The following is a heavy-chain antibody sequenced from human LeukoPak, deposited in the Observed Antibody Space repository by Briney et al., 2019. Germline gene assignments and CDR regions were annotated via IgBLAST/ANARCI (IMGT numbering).Heavy chain of an antibody. CDR3: ARDLSGWYSAWFGP. CDR2: IYTSGST. Sequence: SQTLSLTCTVSGGSISSGSYYWSWIRQPAGKGLEWIGRIYTSGSTNYNPSLKSRVTISVDTSKNQFSLKLSSVTAADTAVYYCARDLSGWYSAWFGPWGQGTLVTVSS. J-gene: IGHJ5*02. V-gene: IGHV4-61*02. CDR1: GGSISSGSYY. D-gene: IGHD6-19*01.